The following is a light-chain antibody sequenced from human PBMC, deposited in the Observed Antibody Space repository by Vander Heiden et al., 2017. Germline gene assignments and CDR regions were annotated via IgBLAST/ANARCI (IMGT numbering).Light chain of an antibody. J-gene: IGLJ1*01. CDR2: KDT. Sequence: SYELTQPPLVSVSPGQTDRIPCSADALADQHVHWYQQKPGQAPVLLIYKDTERLSGIPERFSVSGSGTKATLTISGVQAEDEADYYCQSADSSGTSLVFGTGTKVTVL. V-gene: IGLV3-25*03. CDR1: ALADQH. CDR3: QSADSSGTSLV.